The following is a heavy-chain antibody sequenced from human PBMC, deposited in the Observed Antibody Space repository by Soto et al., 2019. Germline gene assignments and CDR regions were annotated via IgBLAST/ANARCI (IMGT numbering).Heavy chain of an antibody. Sequence: GESLKISCKGSGYSFTSYWIGWVRQMPGKGLEWMGIIYPSDSDTRYSPSFQGQVTISADKSISTAYLQWSSLKASDTAMYYCARASSSSHYYYYYYMDVWGKGTTVTVSS. CDR1: GYSFTSYW. D-gene: IGHD6-13*01. J-gene: IGHJ6*03. CDR2: IYPSDSDT. CDR3: ARASSSSHYYYYYYMDV. V-gene: IGHV5-51*01.